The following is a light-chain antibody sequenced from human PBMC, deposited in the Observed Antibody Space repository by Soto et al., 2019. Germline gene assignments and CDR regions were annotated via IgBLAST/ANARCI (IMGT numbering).Light chain of an antibody. CDR2: DAS. V-gene: IGKV1-5*01. CDR1: QSISSW. Sequence: DIQMTQSPSTLSASVGDRVTITCRSSQSISSWLAWYQQKPGKAPKLLIYDASSLESGVPSRFSGSGSGTEFTLTIASLQPEDFATYYCQQYETFSGTFGPGTKVEI. J-gene: IGKJ1*01. CDR3: QQYETFSGT.